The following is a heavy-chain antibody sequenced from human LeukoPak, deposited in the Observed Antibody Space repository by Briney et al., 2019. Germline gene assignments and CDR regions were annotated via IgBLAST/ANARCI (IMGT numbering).Heavy chain of an antibody. Sequence: ASVKVSCKASGYTFSGYYMHWVRQAPGQGLEWMGWINPKSGGTNYAQKFQGRVTMTRDTSISTAYMELSRLRFDDTAVYYCARGGEDYYDSSGYYYDDAFDIWGQGTMVTVSS. J-gene: IGHJ3*02. V-gene: IGHV1-2*02. CDR2: INPKSGGT. CDR1: GYTFSGYY. D-gene: IGHD3-22*01. CDR3: ARGGEDYYDSSGYYYDDAFDI.